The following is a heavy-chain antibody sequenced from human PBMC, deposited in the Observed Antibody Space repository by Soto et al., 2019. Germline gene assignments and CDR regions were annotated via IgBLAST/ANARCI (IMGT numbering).Heavy chain of an antibody. V-gene: IGHV4-59*01. CDR3: ASGRNLLATGCDVFDI. D-gene: IGHD5-12*01. J-gene: IGHJ3*02. CDR2: VSNGGST. Sequence: WTWIRQPPGKGLELIGYVSNGGSTDFNPSLTSRFTFSVDTSKNQVSLRLSSVTAADTAVYDCASGRNLLATGCDVFDIWGQGTMCTVSA.